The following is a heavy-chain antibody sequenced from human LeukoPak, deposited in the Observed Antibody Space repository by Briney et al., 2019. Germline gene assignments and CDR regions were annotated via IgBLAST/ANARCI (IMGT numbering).Heavy chain of an antibody. CDR3: ARVGYYHHY. J-gene: IGHJ4*02. CDR2: IKQDGSEK. V-gene: IGHV3-7*01. CDR1: GFTFSSYW. Sequence: PGGSLRLSCAASGFTFSSYWMSWVRQAPGKGLEWVATIKQDGSEKDFVDSVKGRFTISRDNAKNSLYLQMNSLRAEDTALYYCARVGYYHHYWGQGTLVTVSS. D-gene: IGHD2-15*01.